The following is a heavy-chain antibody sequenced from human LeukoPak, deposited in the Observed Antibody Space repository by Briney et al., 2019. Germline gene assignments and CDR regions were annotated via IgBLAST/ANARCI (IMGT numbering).Heavy chain of an antibody. J-gene: IGHJ6*02. Sequence: SEALSLTCAVSGGSISSGGYSWSWIRQPPGKGLEWIGYIYHSGSTHYNPSLKSRVTISVDRSKNQFSLKLSSVTAADTAVYYCARARGYCSSTSCYRYYYGMDVWGQGTTVTVSS. V-gene: IGHV4-30-2*01. CDR1: GGSISSGGYS. CDR3: ARARGYCSSTSCYRYYYGMDV. D-gene: IGHD2-2*01. CDR2: IYHSGST.